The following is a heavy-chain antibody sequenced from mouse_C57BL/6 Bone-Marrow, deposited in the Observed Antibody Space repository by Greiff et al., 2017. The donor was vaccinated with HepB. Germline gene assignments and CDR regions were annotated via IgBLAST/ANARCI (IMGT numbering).Heavy chain of an antibody. Sequence: EVQLQQSGPELVKPGASVKISCKASGYTFTDYYMNWVKQSHGKSLEWIGDINPNNGGTSYNQKFKGKATLTVDKSSSTAYMELRSLTSEDSAVYYCARNYVDYWGQGTSVTVSS. CDR3: ARNYVDY. V-gene: IGHV1-26*01. CDR1: GYTFTDYY. J-gene: IGHJ4*01. CDR2: INPNNGGT. D-gene: IGHD1-1*02.